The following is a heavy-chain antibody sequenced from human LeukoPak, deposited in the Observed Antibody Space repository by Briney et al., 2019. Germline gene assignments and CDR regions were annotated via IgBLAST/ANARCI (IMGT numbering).Heavy chain of an antibody. CDR1: GYTFTSYY. CDR2: INPSGGST. Sequence: ASVKVSCKASGYTFTSYYMHWVRQAPGQGLEWMGIINPSGGSTSYAQKFQGRVTITADESTSTAYMELSSLRSEDTAVYYCARDSYGGNFRGLGSAFDIWGQGTMVTVSS. J-gene: IGHJ3*02. D-gene: IGHD4-23*01. V-gene: IGHV1-46*01. CDR3: ARDSYGGNFRGLGSAFDI.